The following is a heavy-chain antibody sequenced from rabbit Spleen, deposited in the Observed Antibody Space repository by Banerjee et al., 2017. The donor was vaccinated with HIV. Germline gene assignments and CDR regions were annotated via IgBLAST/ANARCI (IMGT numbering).Heavy chain of an antibody. D-gene: IGHD4-1*01. V-gene: IGHV1S40*01. CDR3: ARETSSGWGIVSFYFSL. CDR2: IYTGSSGST. J-gene: IGHJ4*01. Sequence: QSLEESGGDLVKPGASLTLTCTASGFSFNDNYYMCWVRQAPGKGLEWIACIYTGSSGSTYYASWAKGRFTITRSTSLNTVTLQLNSLTAADTATYFCARETSSGWGIVSFYFSLWGPGTLVTVS. CDR1: GFSFNDNYY.